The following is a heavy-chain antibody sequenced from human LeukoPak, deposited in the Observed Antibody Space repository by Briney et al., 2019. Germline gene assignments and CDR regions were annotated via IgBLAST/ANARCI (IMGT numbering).Heavy chain of an antibody. J-gene: IGHJ6*03. D-gene: IGHD1-26*01. CDR3: ARSGRYSFYYYLDV. V-gene: IGHV4-39*07. Sequence: SETLSLTCTVSGDSISSSSYYWGWIRQPPGKGLEWIGNIYHTGRTYYNPSLKSRVSISVDTSNNQFSLKLSSVTAADTAVYYCARSGRYSFYYYLDVWGKGTTVTVSS. CDR2: IYHTGRT. CDR1: GDSISSSSYY.